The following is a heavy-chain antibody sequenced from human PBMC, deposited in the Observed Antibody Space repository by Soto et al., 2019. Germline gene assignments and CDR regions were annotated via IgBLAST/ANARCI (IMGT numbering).Heavy chain of an antibody. V-gene: IGHV4-39*01. CDR2: FYYRGRI. Sequence: SETLSLTCTVSGGSVTNSSYYWGWIRQSPGMVLEWIGSFYYRGRIYSKSSVKSRVTISVDTSKNRFSLSLNSVTASDTAVYFCVSQRTTVPTQAYFDYWGPGALVTVSS. CDR1: GGSVTNSSYY. CDR3: VSQRTTVPTQAYFDY. D-gene: IGHD4-17*01. J-gene: IGHJ4*02.